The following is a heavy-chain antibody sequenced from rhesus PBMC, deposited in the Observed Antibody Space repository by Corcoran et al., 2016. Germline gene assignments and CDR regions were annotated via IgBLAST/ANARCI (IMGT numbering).Heavy chain of an antibody. CDR2: ISGSGGST. Sequence: TCAVSGGSISSNYWSWIRQPPGKGLEWIGRISGSGGSTDYNPSLKSRVTISTDTSKNQFSLKLSSVTAADTAVYYCARERLRYYYSGSYYYVDYWGQGVLVTVSS. D-gene: IGHD3-16*01. CDR3: ARERLRYYYSGSYYYVDY. CDR1: GGSISSNY. J-gene: IGHJ4*01. V-gene: IGHV4-173*01.